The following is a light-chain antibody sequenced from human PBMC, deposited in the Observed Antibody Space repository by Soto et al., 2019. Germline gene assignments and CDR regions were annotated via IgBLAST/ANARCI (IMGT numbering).Light chain of an antibody. CDR3: QQYVNCPLT. V-gene: IGKV3-15*01. Sequence: DKVMTQSPATLSVSPGERATLSCRASQSIGSYLAWYQQKPGQAPRLLIYGASTRDAGLPARFSGSGSGTAFSLTISTLQSGDFGVYYCQQYVNCPLTFGGGTRVEIK. CDR1: QSIGSY. CDR2: GAS. J-gene: IGKJ4*01.